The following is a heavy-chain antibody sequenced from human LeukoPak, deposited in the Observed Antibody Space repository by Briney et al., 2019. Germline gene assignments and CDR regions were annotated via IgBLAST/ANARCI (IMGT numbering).Heavy chain of an antibody. Sequence: GESLKISCKGSGYSFTSYWIGWVRQMPGKGLEWMGIIYPGDSDTRYSPSFQGQVTISADKSISTAYLQWSSLKASDTAMYYCARHPVVAARKFNWFDPWGQGTLVTVSS. CDR1: GYSFTSYW. CDR2: IYPGDSDT. J-gene: IGHJ5*02. CDR3: ARHPVVAARKFNWFDP. D-gene: IGHD5-12*01. V-gene: IGHV5-51*01.